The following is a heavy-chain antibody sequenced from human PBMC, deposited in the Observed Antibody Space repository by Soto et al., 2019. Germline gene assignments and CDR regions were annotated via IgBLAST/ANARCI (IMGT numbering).Heavy chain of an antibody. CDR1: GYSLTDYY. CDR3: AKEYCTSNSCPAFDI. D-gene: IGHD2-2*01. J-gene: IGHJ3*02. V-gene: IGHV1-2*02. Sequence: QVQLVQSGAEIKKPGASVRVSCKASGYSLTDYYLHWVRQAPGQGLEWMGWISPNSGGSNYAQTFQGRVTMTRDTSISTAYMKLSSLSSDDTALYYCAKEYCTSNSCPAFDIWGQGTMVTVSS. CDR2: ISPNSGGS.